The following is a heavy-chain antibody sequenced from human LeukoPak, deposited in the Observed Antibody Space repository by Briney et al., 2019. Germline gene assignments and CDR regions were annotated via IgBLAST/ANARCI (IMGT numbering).Heavy chain of an antibody. D-gene: IGHD4-17*01. CDR2: ISHSGRT. CDR3: AREYVGYGDLVKGGWLDH. CDR1: GDSISSGDY. J-gene: IGHJ5*02. V-gene: IGHV4-38-2*02. Sequence: PSQTLSLTCTVSGDSISSGDYWGWIRQPPGKGLEWIGTISHSGRTYYNPSLKSRATISVDTSNHPSSLKLSSVTAADTAVYYCAREYVGYGDLVKGGWLDHWGQGTLVTISS.